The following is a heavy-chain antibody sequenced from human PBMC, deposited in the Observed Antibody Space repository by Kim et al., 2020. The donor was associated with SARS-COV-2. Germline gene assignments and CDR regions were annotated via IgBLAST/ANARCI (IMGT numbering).Heavy chain of an antibody. D-gene: IGHD6-13*01. CDR2: ISYDGSNK. CDR3: ARDRDSSSLNSYYGMDV. CDR1: GFTFSSYG. J-gene: IGHJ6*02. V-gene: IGHV3-33*05. Sequence: GGSLRLSCAASGFTFSSYGMHWVRQAPGKGLEWVAVISYDGSNKYYADSVKGRFTISRDNSKNTLYLQMNRLRAEDTAVYYCARDRDSSSLNSYYGMDVWGQGTTVTVSS.